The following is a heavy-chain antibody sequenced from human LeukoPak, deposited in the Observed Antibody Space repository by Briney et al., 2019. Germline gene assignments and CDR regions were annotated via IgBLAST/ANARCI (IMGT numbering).Heavy chain of an antibody. CDR2: IYYSGST. J-gene: IGHJ5*02. CDR1: GGSLSTYY. Sequence: SETLSLTFTVSGGSLSTYYWSWIRQPPGKGLEWIGYIYYSGSTNYNPSLKSRVTISVDTSKNQFSLKLSSVTAADTAVYYCARARGVITMVRGVITPDWFDPWGQGTLVTVSS. D-gene: IGHD3-10*01. V-gene: IGHV4-59*01. CDR3: ARARGVITMVRGVITPDWFDP.